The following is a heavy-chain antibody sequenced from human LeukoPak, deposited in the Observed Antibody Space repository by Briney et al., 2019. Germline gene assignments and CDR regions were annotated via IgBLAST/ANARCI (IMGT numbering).Heavy chain of an antibody. J-gene: IGHJ4*02. CDR2: ISSSGSTI. D-gene: IGHD2-15*01. CDR3: ARDSGGSSFDY. V-gene: IGHV3-48*03. Sequence: PGGSLRLSCAASGFTFSSYEMNWVRQAPGKGLEWVSYISSSGSTIYYADSVKGRFTISRDNAKNSLYLQMNSLRAEDTAVYYCARDSGGSSFDYWGQGTLVTVSS. CDR1: GFTFSSYE.